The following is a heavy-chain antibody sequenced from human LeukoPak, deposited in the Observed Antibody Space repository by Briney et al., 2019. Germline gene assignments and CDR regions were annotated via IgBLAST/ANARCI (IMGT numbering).Heavy chain of an antibody. D-gene: IGHD3-22*01. V-gene: IGHV4-39*01. CDR3: ARHRDYYDSSGNFDY. Sequence: SETLSLTCTVSGGSISSGGYYWSWIRQHPGKGLEWIGYIYYSGSTYYNPSLKSRVTISVDTSKNQFSLKLSSVTAADTAVYYCARHRDYYDSSGNFDYWGQGTLVTVSS. CDR1: GGSISSGGYY. CDR2: IYYSGST. J-gene: IGHJ4*02.